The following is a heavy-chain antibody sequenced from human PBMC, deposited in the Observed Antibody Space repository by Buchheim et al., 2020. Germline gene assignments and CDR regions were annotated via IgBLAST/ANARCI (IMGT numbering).Heavy chain of an antibody. V-gene: IGHV3-21*01. CDR2: ISSSSSYI. J-gene: IGHJ6*02. Sequence: EVQLVESGGGLVKPGGSLRLSCAASGFTFSSYSMNWVRQAPGKGLEWVSSISSSSSYIYYADSVKGRFTISRDNAKNSLYLQMNSLRADDTALYYGARDTVTTDYYYGMDFWGQGTT. D-gene: IGHD4-17*01. CDR3: ARDTVTTDYYYGMDF. CDR1: GFTFSSYS.